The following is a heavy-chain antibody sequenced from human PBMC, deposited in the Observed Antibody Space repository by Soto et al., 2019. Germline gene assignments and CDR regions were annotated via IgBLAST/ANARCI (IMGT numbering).Heavy chain of an antibody. D-gene: IGHD2-15*01. Sequence: QVQLVQSGAEVKKPGSSVKVSCKASGGTFSSYAISWVRQAPGQGLEWMGGIIPIFGTANYAQKFQGRVTITADEDTSTAYMELSSLRSEDTAVYYCARESRYCSGGSCYFLPGIDYWGQGTLVTVSS. V-gene: IGHV1-69*12. CDR2: IIPIFGTA. J-gene: IGHJ4*02. CDR3: ARESRYCSGGSCYFLPGIDY. CDR1: GGTFSSYA.